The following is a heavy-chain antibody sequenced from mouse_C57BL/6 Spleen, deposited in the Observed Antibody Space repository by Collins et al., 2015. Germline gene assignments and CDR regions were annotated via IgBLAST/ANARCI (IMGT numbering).Heavy chain of an antibody. CDR3: ASSYYYGSSFYAMDY. D-gene: IGHD1-1*01. V-gene: IGHV1-4*01. Sequence: INPSTGYTEYNQKFKDKATLTADKSSSTAYMQLSSLTSEDSAVYYCASSYYYGSSFYAMDYWGQGTSVTVSS. J-gene: IGHJ4*01. CDR2: INPSTGYT.